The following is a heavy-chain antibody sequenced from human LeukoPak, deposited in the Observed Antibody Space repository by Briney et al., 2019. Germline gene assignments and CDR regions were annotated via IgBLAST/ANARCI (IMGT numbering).Heavy chain of an antibody. CDR2: ISGYNGDT. CDR3: ATSYKNSSGWCSH. J-gene: IGHJ4*02. Sequence: GASVKVSCKASGYTFTNYGISWVRQAPGQGLEWMGWISGYNGDTDYAQKLQGRVTMTTDTSTSTAYMELRSLRSDDTAVYYCATSYKNSSGWCSHWGQGTLVTVSS. CDR1: GYTFTNYG. D-gene: IGHD6-19*01. V-gene: IGHV1-18*01.